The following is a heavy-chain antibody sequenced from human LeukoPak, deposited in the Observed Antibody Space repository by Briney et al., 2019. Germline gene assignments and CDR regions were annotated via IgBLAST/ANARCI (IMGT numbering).Heavy chain of an antibody. CDR3: ARITYYYDSGPPHHFDY. CDR1: GYSFTTYW. V-gene: IGHV5-51*01. J-gene: IGHJ4*02. CDR2: IYPGDSDT. D-gene: IGHD3-22*01. Sequence: GESLQISCTGSGYSFTTYWIGWVRQMPGKGLEWMGIIYPGDSDTRYSPSFQGQVTISADKSISTAYLQWSSLKASDTAMYYCARITYYYDSGPPHHFDYWGQGTLVTLTS.